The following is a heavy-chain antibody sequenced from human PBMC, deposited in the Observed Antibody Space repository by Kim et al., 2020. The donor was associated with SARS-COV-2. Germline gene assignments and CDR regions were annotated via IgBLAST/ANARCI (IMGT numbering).Heavy chain of an antibody. CDR2: NK. CDR3: ARDVDSYFDY. V-gene: IGHV3-33*01. J-gene: IGHJ4*02. Sequence: NKYYADSGKGRFTISRDNSKNTLYLQMNSLRAEDTAVYYCARDVDSYFDYWGQGTLVTVSS. D-gene: IGHD2-21*01.